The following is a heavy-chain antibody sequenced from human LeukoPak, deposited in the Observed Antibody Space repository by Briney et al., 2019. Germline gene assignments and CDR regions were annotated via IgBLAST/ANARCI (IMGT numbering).Heavy chain of an antibody. Sequence: SETLSLTCTVSGGSISSYDWTWIRQPPGKGLEWIGCIYYSGSTYYNPSLKSRVTISVDTSKNQFSLKLTSVTAADTATYYCARETSLAGFASGLGFNYWGQGILVTVSS. CDR1: GGSISSYD. V-gene: IGHV4-59*01. CDR2: IYYSGST. CDR3: ARETSLAGFASGLGFNY. D-gene: IGHD6-19*01. J-gene: IGHJ4*02.